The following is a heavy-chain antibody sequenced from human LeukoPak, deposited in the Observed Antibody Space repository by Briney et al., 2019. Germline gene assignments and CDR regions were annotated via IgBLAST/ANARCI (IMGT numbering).Heavy chain of an antibody. CDR3: AKDTARLYYYYGMDV. Sequence: QPGRSLRLSCAASGFTFDDYAMHWVRQAPGKGLEWVPGISWNSGSIGYADSVKGRFTISRDNAKNSLYLQMNSLRAEDTALYYCAKDTARLYYYYGMDVWGQGTTVTVSS. CDR2: ISWNSGSI. CDR1: GFTFDDYA. J-gene: IGHJ6*02. D-gene: IGHD6-6*01. V-gene: IGHV3-9*01.